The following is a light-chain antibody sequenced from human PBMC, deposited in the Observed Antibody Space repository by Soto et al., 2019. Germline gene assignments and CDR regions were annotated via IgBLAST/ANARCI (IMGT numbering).Light chain of an antibody. CDR1: QSLSTY. J-gene: IGKJ5*01. V-gene: IGKV3-15*01. Sequence: IVLTQSPGTLSLSPVERATLSCRASQSLSTYVAWYQQQPGQAPRLLIYGASTRATGVPPRFSGGGSGTEFTLTISSLQSEDSAIYYCQQYKSWPPITFGQGTRLEIK. CDR2: GAS. CDR3: QQYKSWPPIT.